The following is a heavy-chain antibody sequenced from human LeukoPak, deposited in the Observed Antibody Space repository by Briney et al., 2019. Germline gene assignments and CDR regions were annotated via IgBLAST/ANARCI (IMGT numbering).Heavy chain of an antibody. CDR1: GFTFSSYE. D-gene: IGHD3-9*01. J-gene: IGHJ4*02. CDR2: ISSSGSTI. V-gene: IGHV3-48*03. Sequence: GGSLRLSCAASGFTFSSYEINWVRQAPGKGLEWVSYISSSGSTIYYADSVKGRFTISRDNAKNSLYLQMNSLRAEDTAVYYCARVLRYFDWLNDYWGQGTLVTVYS. CDR3: ARVLRYFDWLNDY.